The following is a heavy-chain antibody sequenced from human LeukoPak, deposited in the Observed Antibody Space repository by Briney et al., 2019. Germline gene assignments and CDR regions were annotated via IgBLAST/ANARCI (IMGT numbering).Heavy chain of an antibody. D-gene: IGHD3-22*01. Sequence: GGSLSLSCAASGLTVSSNCMRWVRQAPGKGLEWVSFIYSGGSTYYTDSVKGRFTISRDNSKNTLNLQMTSLRAEDTAVYYCARRAGDYSHPYDYWGQGILVTVSS. CDR3: ARRAGDYSHPYDY. V-gene: IGHV3-53*01. J-gene: IGHJ4*02. CDR2: IYSGGST. CDR1: GLTVSSNC.